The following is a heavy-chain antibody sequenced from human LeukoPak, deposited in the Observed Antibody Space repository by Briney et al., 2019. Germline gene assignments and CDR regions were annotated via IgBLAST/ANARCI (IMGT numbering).Heavy chain of an antibody. V-gene: IGHV4-59*08. CDR1: GGSISSYY. D-gene: IGHD4-17*01. J-gene: IGHJ3*02. Sequence: PSETLSLTCTFSGGSISSYYWSWIRQPPGKGLEWIGYTHYSGNTKYNPCLNSRVIFSVDTSKNQFSLKLSFVTAADTALYYCAGLMTTANALDIWGHGTMVTVSS. CDR3: AGLMTTANALDI. CDR2: THYSGNT.